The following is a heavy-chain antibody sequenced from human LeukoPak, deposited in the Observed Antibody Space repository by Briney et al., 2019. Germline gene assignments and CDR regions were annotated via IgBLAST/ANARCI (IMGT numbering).Heavy chain of an antibody. CDR1: GYTLTELS. Sequence: GASVKVSCKVSGYTLTELSMHWVRQAPGKGLEWMGGFDPEDGETIYAQKFQGRVTMTEDTSTDTAYMELSSLRSEDTAVYYCATDRLDGDYWGLDYWGQGTLVTVSS. D-gene: IGHD4-17*01. CDR3: ATDRLDGDYWGLDY. CDR2: FDPEDGET. J-gene: IGHJ4*02. V-gene: IGHV1-24*01.